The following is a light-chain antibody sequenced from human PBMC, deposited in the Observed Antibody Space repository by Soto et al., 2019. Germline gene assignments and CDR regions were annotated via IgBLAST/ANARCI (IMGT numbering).Light chain of an antibody. J-gene: IGKJ1*01. CDR2: GIS. CDR1: QSVTNSY. CDR3: HQYGYSWT. Sequence: EVVLTQSPGTLSLFPGERATLSCRASQSVTNSYLAWYQQKPGQAPRPLIYGISNRATGIPGRFSGSGSGTDFTLTISRLEPEDFAVYYCHQYGYSWTFGQGTKVDIK. V-gene: IGKV3-20*01.